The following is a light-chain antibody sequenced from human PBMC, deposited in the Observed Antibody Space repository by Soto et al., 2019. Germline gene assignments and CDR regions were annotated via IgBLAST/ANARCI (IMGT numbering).Light chain of an antibody. CDR3: QQSTSCPLT. V-gene: IGKV1-12*01. Sequence: DTQMTQCPSSLSASVGDRVTITCRSSPGISSYLAWYHQKPGKAPKLLSYAASTLQSGVPSRFSGSGSGTDFTLTISCLQSEDFATYCCQQSTSCPLTFGGGTKVDIK. CDR2: AAS. CDR1: PGISSY. J-gene: IGKJ4*01.